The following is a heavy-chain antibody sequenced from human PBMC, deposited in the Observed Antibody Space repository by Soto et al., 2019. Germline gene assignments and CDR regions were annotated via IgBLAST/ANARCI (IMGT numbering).Heavy chain of an antibody. J-gene: IGHJ6*02. CDR1: GFTFSSYA. D-gene: IGHD3-10*01. CDR3: AKDRGGYYGSGRYGMDV. V-gene: IGHV3-23*01. CDR2: ISGSGGST. Sequence: PGGSLRLSCAASGFTFSSYAMTWVRQAPGKGLEWVSAISGSGGSTYYADSVKGRFTISRDNSKNTLYLQMNSLRAEDTAVYYCAKDRGGYYGSGRYGMDVWGQGTTVTVSS.